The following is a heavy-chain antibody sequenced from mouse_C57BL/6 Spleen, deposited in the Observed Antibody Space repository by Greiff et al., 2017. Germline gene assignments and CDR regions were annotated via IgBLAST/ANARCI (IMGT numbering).Heavy chain of an antibody. V-gene: IGHV1-4*01. D-gene: IGHD1-1*01. CDR2: INPSSGYT. Sequence: VQLQQSGAELARPGASVKMSCKASGYTFTSYTMHWVKQRPGQGLEWIGYINPSSGYTKYNQKFKDKATLTADKSSSTAYMQLSSLTSEDSAVYYCASPFYGSSWYFDVWGTGTTVTVSA. CDR3: ASPFYGSSWYFDV. CDR1: GYTFTSYT. J-gene: IGHJ1*03.